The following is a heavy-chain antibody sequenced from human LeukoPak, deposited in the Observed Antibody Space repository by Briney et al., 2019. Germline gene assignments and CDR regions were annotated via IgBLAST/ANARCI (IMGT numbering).Heavy chain of an antibody. CDR1: GFTFSSYS. Sequence: PGGSLRLSCAASGFTFSSYSMNWVRQAPGKGLEWVSYISSSSSTIYYADSVKGRFTISRDNAKNSLYLQMNSLRAEGTAVYYCARGFQLESTDYWGQGTLVTVSS. CDR3: ARGFQLESTDY. D-gene: IGHD1-1*01. CDR2: ISSSSSTI. J-gene: IGHJ4*02. V-gene: IGHV3-48*01.